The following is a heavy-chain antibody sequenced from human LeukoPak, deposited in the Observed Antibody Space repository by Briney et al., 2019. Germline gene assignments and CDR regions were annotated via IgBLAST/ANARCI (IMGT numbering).Heavy chain of an antibody. CDR3: ALIIGNNGLFDY. J-gene: IGHJ4*02. CDR2: ISSSSSYI. V-gene: IGHV3-21*01. D-gene: IGHD2-8*01. Sequence: PGGSLRLSCAASGFTFSSYSMNWVRQAPGKGLEWVSYISSSSSYIYYAALVKGRFTISRDNAKNSLYLQINPLRAEDTAVYYCALIIGNNGLFDYWGQGTLVTVSS. CDR1: GFTFSSYS.